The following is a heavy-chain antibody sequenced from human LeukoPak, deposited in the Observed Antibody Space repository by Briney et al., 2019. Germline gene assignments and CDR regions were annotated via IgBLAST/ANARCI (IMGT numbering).Heavy chain of an antibody. Sequence: HPGESLRLSCAASGFTFTSYSMNWVRQTPGKGLEWISYIDSGSTTIYYADSVKGRFTVSRDNAKNSLYLQMNNLRAEDTAVYYCTRRDYNDAYPFDYWGQGTLVSVSS. D-gene: IGHD4-11*01. CDR1: GFTFTSYS. J-gene: IGHJ4*02. V-gene: IGHV3-48*01. CDR3: TRRDYNDAYPFDY. CDR2: IDSGSTTI.